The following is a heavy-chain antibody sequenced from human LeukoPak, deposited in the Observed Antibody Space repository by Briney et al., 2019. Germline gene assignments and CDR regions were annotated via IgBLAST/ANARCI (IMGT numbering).Heavy chain of an antibody. D-gene: IGHD1-14*01. V-gene: IGHV3-23*01. CDR1: GFTFDDYG. CDR2: ISDGDGNT. Sequence: GGSLRLSCAASGFTFDDYGMSWVRQAPGKGLYWVSRISDGDGNTYYADSVKGRFTISRDNSKNTLYLQMDSLRAEDTAVYYCAREAILGSAHFDSWGQGTLVTVSS. CDR3: AREAILGSAHFDS. J-gene: IGHJ4*02.